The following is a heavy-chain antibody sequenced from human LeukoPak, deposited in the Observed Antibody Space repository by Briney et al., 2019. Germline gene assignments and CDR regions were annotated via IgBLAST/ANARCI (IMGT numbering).Heavy chain of an antibody. V-gene: IGHV3-7*01. CDR3: ARDSMKRVNWAERIDAFDI. Sequence: GGSLRLSCAASGFTFSSYWMSWVRQAPGKGLEWVANIKQDGSEKYYVDSVKGRFTISRDNAKNSLYLQMNSLRAEDTAVYYCARDSMKRVNWAERIDAFDIWGQGTMVTVSS. D-gene: IGHD1-1*01. CDR2: IKQDGSEK. CDR1: GFTFSSYW. J-gene: IGHJ3*02.